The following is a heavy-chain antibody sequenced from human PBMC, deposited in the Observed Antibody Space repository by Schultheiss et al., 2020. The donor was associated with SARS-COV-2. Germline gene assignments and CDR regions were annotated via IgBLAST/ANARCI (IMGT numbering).Heavy chain of an antibody. CDR2: IYSGGST. D-gene: IGHD3-22*01. CDR1: GFTVSSNY. V-gene: IGHV3-53*01. Sequence: GGSLRLSCAASGFTVSSNYMSWVRQAPGKGLEWVSVIYSGGSTYYADSVKGRFTISRHNSKNTLYLQMNSLRAEDTAVYYCARDRKIASYYYDSSGYYWDAFDIWGQGTMVTVSS. J-gene: IGHJ3*02. CDR3: ARDRKIASYYYDSSGYYWDAFDI.